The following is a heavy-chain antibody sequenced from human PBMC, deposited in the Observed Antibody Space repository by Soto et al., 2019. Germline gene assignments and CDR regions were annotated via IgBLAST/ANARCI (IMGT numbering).Heavy chain of an antibody. CDR1: GFTFDDYA. J-gene: IGHJ4*02. Sequence: EVQLVESGGGLVQPGRSLRLSCAASGFTFDDYAMHWVRQAPGKGLEWVSVISWNSGSICYADSVKGRFTISRDHAKNSLYLQMNSLRAEDTALYYCAKRWGSGWSPFDYWGQGTLVTVSS. D-gene: IGHD6-19*01. CDR3: AKRWGSGWSPFDY. CDR2: ISWNSGSI. V-gene: IGHV3-9*01.